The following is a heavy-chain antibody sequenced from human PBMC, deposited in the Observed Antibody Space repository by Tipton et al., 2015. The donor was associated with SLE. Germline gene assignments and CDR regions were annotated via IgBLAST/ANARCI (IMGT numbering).Heavy chain of an antibody. V-gene: IGHV1-18*04. Sequence: QLVQSGAEVKKPGASVKVSCKASGYTFTSYGISWVRQAPGQGLEWMGWISAYNGNTNYAQKFQGRVTMTRDTSTSTVYMELSSLRSEDTAVYYCARDMAAAGHTFDYWGQGTLVTVSS. D-gene: IGHD6-13*01. CDR2: ISAYNGNT. CDR3: ARDMAAAGHTFDY. J-gene: IGHJ4*02. CDR1: GYTFTSYG.